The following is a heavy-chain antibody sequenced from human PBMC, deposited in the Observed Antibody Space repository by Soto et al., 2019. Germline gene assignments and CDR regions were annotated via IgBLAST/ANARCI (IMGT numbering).Heavy chain of an antibody. V-gene: IGHV1-69*08. CDR3: AREPNGDILTTGDY. D-gene: IGHD3-9*01. Sequence: QVQLVQSGAEVKKPGSSVKVSCKASGGTFSSYTISWVRQAPGQGLEWMGRIIPILGIANYAQKFQGRVTITADKSTSTAYMEVSSLRSEDTAVYYCAREPNGDILTTGDYWGQGTLVTVSS. CDR2: IIPILGIA. CDR1: GGTFSSYT. J-gene: IGHJ4*02.